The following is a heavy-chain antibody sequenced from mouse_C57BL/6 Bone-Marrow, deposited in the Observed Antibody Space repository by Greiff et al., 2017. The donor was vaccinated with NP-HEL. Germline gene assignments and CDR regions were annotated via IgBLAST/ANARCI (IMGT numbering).Heavy chain of an antibody. D-gene: IGHD1-1*01. CDR2: ISNGGGST. CDR3: ASYYDDYAMDY. V-gene: IGHV5-12*01. J-gene: IGHJ4*01. Sequence: EVKVVESGGGLVQPGGSLKLSCAASGFTFSDYYMYWVRQTPEKRLEWVAYISNGGGSTYYPDTVKGRFTISRDNAKNTLYLQMSRLKSEDTAMYYCASYYDDYAMDYWGQGTSVTVSS. CDR1: GFTFSDYY.